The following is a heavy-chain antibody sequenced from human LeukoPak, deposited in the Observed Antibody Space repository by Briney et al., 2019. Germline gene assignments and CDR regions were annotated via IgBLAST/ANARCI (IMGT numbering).Heavy chain of an antibody. D-gene: IGHD3-10*01. CDR2: INPNSGDT. CDR1: GYTFTGYN. J-gene: IGHJ6*03. V-gene: IGHV1-2*04. CDR3: AREVGRITMVRGVHYMDV. Sequence: GASVKVSCKASGYTFTGYNMHWVRQAPGQGLEWMGWINPNSGDTNYAQKFQGWVTMTRDTSVSTAYMELSRLRSDDTAVYYCAREVGRITMVRGVHYMDVWGKGTTVTVSS.